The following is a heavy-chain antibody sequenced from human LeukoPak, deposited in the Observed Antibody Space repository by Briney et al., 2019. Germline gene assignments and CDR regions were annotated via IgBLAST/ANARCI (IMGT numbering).Heavy chain of an antibody. Sequence: GGSLRLSCAASGFTFSSYGMHWVGQAPGKGLEWVAFIRHDGSNKYYADSVKGRFTISRDNSKNTLYLQMNSLRAEDTAVYYCAKDQVPYSYGLFDYWGQGTLVTVSS. V-gene: IGHV3-30*02. CDR3: AKDQVPYSYGLFDY. CDR2: IRHDGSNK. D-gene: IGHD5-18*01. J-gene: IGHJ4*02. CDR1: GFTFSSYG.